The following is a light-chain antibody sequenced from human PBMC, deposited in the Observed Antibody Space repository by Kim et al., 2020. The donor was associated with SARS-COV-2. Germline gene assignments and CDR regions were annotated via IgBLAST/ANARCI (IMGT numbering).Light chain of an antibody. CDR2: GKN. J-gene: IGLJ2*01. CDR3: NSRDSSGNHLVV. Sequence: LGQTVRITCQGDSRRSYYASWYQQKPGQAPVLVIYGKNNRPSGIPDRFSGSSSGNTASLTITGAQAEDEADYYCNSRDSSGNHLVVFGGGTKVTVL. V-gene: IGLV3-19*01. CDR1: SRRSYY.